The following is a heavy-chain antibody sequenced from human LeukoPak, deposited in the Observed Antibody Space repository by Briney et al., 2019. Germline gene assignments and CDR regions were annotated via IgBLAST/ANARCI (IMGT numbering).Heavy chain of an antibody. J-gene: IGHJ4*02. CDR1: GGSISSSSYY. D-gene: IGHD5-18*01. Sequence: SETLSLTCTVSGGSISSSSYYWGWIRQPPGKGLEWIGSIYYSGSTYYNPSLKSRVTISVDTSKNQFSLKLSSVTAADTAVYYCARGLIHKNWGQGTLVTVSS. CDR2: IYYSGST. V-gene: IGHV4-39*07. CDR3: ARGLIHKN.